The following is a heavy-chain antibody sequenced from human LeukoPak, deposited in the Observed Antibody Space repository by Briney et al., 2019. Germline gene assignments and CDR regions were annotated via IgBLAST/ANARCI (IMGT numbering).Heavy chain of an antibody. Sequence: GGSLRLSCAASGFTFDDYAMHWVRQAPGKGLEWVSGISWNSGSIGYADSVKGRFTISRDNAKNSLYLRMNSLRAEDTALYYCAKGGHYDFWSGYFDYWGQGTLVTVSS. J-gene: IGHJ4*02. CDR2: ISWNSGSI. CDR3: AKGGHYDFWSGYFDY. CDR1: GFTFDDYA. V-gene: IGHV3-9*01. D-gene: IGHD3-3*01.